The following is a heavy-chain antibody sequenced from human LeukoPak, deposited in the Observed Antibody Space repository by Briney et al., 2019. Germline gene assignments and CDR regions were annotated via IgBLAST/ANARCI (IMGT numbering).Heavy chain of an antibody. CDR1: GGSSSGYY. Sequence: SETLSLTCALYGGSSSGYYWSWIRQPPGKGLEWIGEINHSGSTNYNPSLKSRVTISVDTSKNQFSLKLSSVTAADTAVYYCARGVRRALVVVVAATRGFDYWGQGTLVTVSS. CDR2: INHSGST. CDR3: ARGVRRALVVVVAATRGFDY. J-gene: IGHJ4*02. V-gene: IGHV4-34*01. D-gene: IGHD2-15*01.